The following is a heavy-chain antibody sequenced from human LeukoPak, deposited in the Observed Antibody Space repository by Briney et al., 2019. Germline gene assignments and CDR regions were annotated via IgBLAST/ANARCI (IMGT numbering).Heavy chain of an antibody. J-gene: IGHJ4*02. V-gene: IGHV5-51*01. Sequence: GESLKISCKGSGYSFTSYWIGWVRQMPGKGLEWMGIIYPGDSDTRYSPSFQGQVTISADKSISTAYLQWSSLKASDTAMYYCARQRTVAGTSGYFDYWGQGTLVTVSS. CDR2: IYPGDSDT. CDR1: GYSFTSYW. CDR3: ARQRTVAGTSGYFDY. D-gene: IGHD6-19*01.